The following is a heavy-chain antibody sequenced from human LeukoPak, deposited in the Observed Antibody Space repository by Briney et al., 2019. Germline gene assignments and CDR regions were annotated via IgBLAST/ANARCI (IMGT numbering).Heavy chain of an antibody. Sequence: PSETLSLTCTVSGGSISSSSYYWGWIRQPPGKGLEWIGSIYYSGSTYYNPSLKSRVTISVDTSKNQFSLKLSSVTAADTAVYYCARVKGQQLQPDYWGQGTLVTVSS. J-gene: IGHJ4*02. CDR2: IYYSGST. CDR3: ARVKGQQLQPDY. CDR1: GGSISSSSYY. D-gene: IGHD6-13*01. V-gene: IGHV4-39*07.